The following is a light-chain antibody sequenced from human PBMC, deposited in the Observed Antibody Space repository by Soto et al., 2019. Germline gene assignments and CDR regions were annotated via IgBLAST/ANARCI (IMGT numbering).Light chain of an antibody. CDR3: QQRSNWPWT. CDR2: DAF. J-gene: IGKJ1*01. V-gene: IGKV3-11*01. Sequence: EIVLTQSPATLSLSPGERATLSCRASQSVRNHLAWYQQKPGQAPRLLIYDAFNRATGIPGRFSGSGSGTDFTLTISSLEPEDFAVYYFQQRSNWPWTFGQGTKVEIK. CDR1: QSVRNH.